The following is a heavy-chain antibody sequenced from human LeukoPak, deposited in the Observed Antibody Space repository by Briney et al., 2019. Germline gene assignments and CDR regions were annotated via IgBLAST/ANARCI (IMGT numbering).Heavy chain of an antibody. J-gene: IGHJ4*02. CDR2: ISYDGSNE. Sequence: GGSLRLSCAASGFTLSNHGMHWVRQAPGKGLEWVAVISYDGSNEYYADSVKGRFTISRDNSKNTLYLQMNSLRAEDTAVYYCAKDHDRGFSYFNDYWGQGALVTVSS. D-gene: IGHD3-10*01. CDR1: GFTLSNHG. CDR3: AKDHDRGFSYFNDY. V-gene: IGHV3-33*05.